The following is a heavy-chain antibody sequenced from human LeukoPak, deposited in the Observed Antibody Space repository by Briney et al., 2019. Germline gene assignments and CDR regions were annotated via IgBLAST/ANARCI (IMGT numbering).Heavy chain of an antibody. CDR2: ISYDGSNK. V-gene: IGHV3-30-3*01. Sequence: GRSLRLSCAASGFTFSSYAMHWDRQAPGKGLEWVAVISYDGSNKYYADSVKGRFTISRDNSKNTLYLQMNSLRAEDTAVYYCAAGSGWYFGAFDIWGQGTMVTVS. CDR1: GFTFSSYA. J-gene: IGHJ3*02. D-gene: IGHD6-19*01. CDR3: AAGSGWYFGAFDI.